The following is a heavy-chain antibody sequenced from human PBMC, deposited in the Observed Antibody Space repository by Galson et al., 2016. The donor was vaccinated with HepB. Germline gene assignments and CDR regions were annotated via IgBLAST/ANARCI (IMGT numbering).Heavy chain of an antibody. CDR3: ARGRLWSGSYVDWFDT. Sequence: SLRLSCAASGFTFSDYYMNWIRQAPGKGLEWISSISSSGSHANYADSVKGRFTISRDNANNSLYLQMNSLRAEDTAFYYCARGRLWSGSYVDWFDTWGQGTLVTVSS. D-gene: IGHD3-3*01. CDR2: ISSSGSHA. J-gene: IGHJ5*02. V-gene: IGHV3-11*06. CDR1: GFTFSDYY.